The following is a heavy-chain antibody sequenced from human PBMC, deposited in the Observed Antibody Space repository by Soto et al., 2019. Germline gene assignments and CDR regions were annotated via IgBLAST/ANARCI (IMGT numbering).Heavy chain of an antibody. CDR1: GFTFSSYA. Sequence: GGSLRLSCAASGFTFSSYAMSWVRQAPGKGLEWVSAISGSGGSTYYADSVKGRFTISRDNSKNTLYLQMNSLRAEDTAVYYCAKVPRPTMVRGVIISLYYSDYWGQGTLVTVSS. D-gene: IGHD3-10*01. CDR2: ISGSGGST. J-gene: IGHJ4*02. V-gene: IGHV3-23*01. CDR3: AKVPRPTMVRGVIISLYYSDY.